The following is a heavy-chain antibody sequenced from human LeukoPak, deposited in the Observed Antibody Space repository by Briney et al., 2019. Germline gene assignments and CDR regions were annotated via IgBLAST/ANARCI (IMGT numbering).Heavy chain of an antibody. Sequence: EASVKVSCKASGGTFSSYAISWVRQAPGQGLEWMGRIIPIFGTANYAQKFQGRVTITADESTSTAYMELSSLRSEDTAVYYCARAGGGDPYGYWGQGTLVTVSS. CDR2: IIPIFGTA. J-gene: IGHJ4*02. CDR3: ARAGGGDPYGY. V-gene: IGHV1-69*15. D-gene: IGHD2-21*02. CDR1: GGTFSSYA.